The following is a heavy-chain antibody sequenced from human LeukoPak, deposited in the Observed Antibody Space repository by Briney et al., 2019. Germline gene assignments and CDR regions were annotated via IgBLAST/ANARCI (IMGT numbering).Heavy chain of an antibody. CDR1: GDSVSSNSAA. J-gene: IGHJ5*02. CDR3: EREGDFPLSSGCYGYPRGVKNWFNP. CDR2: TYYRSKWYN. V-gene: IGHV6-1*01. Sequence: SQTLSLTCAISGDSVSSNSAAWNWIRQSPSRGLEWLGRTYYRSKWYNDYAVSVKSRITINPDTSKNQFSLQLNSVTPEDTAVYYGEREGDFPLSSGCYGYPRGVKNWFNPWGQGTLVTVS. D-gene: IGHD6-19*01.